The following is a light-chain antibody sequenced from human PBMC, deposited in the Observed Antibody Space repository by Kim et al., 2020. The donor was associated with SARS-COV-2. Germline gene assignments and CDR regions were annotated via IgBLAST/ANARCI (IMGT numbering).Light chain of an antibody. V-gene: IGKV1-39*01. Sequence: DIQMTQSPSQLSASIGDTVTMTCRASQTIGKSVNWYQQKPGIAPNIVIFDASSLETGVPSRFSGSVSGVDFTLTISSLQPDDLGTYYCQQSFTTPLTFGQGTRLEIK. CDR2: DAS. CDR3: QQSFTTPLT. CDR1: QTIGKS. J-gene: IGKJ5*01.